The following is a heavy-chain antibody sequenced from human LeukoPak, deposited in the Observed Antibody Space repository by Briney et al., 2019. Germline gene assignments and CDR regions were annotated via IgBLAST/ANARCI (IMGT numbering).Heavy chain of an antibody. CDR1: GGSFSGYY. D-gene: IGHD6-19*01. Sequence: SETLSLTCAVFGGSFSGYYWSWIRQPPGKGLEWIGRINHSGSTNYNPSLKSRVTIPVGTSKNQFSLKGSAVTAADTAVYYCARDIAHSSGWAYFDYWGQGTLVTVSS. J-gene: IGHJ4*02. CDR2: INHSGST. CDR3: ARDIAHSSGWAYFDY. V-gene: IGHV4-34*01.